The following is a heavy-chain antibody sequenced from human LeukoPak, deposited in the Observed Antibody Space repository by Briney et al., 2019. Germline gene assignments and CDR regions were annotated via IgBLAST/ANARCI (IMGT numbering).Heavy chain of an antibody. V-gene: IGHV3-30*02. D-gene: IGHD3-10*01. CDR1: GFTFSSYG. Sequence: GGSLRLSCAASGFTFSSYGMHWVRQAPGKGLEWVAFTRYDGSNKYYADSVKGRFTISRDNAKNSLYLQMNSLRAEDTALYYCAKDRSHMVRGVVADLWGRGTLVTVSS. CDR2: TRYDGSNK. J-gene: IGHJ2*01. CDR3: AKDRSHMVRGVVADL.